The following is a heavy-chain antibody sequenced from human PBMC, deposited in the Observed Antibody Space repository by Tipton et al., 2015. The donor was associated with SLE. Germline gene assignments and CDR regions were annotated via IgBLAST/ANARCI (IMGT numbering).Heavy chain of an antibody. CDR2: TYYRSKWYN. CDR1: GASVASNSAA. V-gene: IGHV6-1*01. D-gene: IGHD1-26*01. Sequence: GLVKPSQTLSLTCAISGASVASNSAAWNWIRQSPSRGLEWLGRTYYRSKWYNNYALSVKSRITINPDTSKNQFSLKLSSVTAADTAVYYCARASESYYAFDIWGQGTMVTVSS. J-gene: IGHJ3*02. CDR3: ARASESYYAFDI.